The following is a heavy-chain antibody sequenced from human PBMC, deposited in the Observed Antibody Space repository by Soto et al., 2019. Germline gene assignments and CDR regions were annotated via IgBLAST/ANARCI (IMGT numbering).Heavy chain of an antibody. CDR3: ARGAGHSSSPDYYYYGMDV. V-gene: IGHV1-2*04. CDR1: GYTFTGYY. J-gene: IGHJ6*02. Sequence: VASVKVSCKASGYTFTGYYMHWVRQAPGQGLEWMGWINPNSGGTNYAQKFQGWVTMTRDTSISTAYMELSRLRSDDTAVYYCARGAGHSSSPDYYYYGMDVWGQGTTVTVSS. D-gene: IGHD6-6*01. CDR2: INPNSGGT.